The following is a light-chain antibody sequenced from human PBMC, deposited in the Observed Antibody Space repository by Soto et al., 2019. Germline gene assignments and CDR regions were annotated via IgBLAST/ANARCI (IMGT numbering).Light chain of an antibody. J-gene: IGLJ1*01. CDR1: ISDVGGYNY. CDR3: SSYAGSSSYV. V-gene: IGLV2-8*01. Sequence: QSVLTHPPSASWSPGHSVTISCTGTISDVGGYNYVAWYQQHPGKAPKLMIYEVNKRPSGVPDRFSGSKSGSTASLTVSGLQAEDEADYYCSSYAGSSSYVFGTGTNVTVL. CDR2: EVN.